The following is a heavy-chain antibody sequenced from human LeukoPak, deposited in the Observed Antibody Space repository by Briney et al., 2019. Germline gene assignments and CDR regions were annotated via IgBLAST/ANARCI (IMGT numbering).Heavy chain of an antibody. CDR3: AMGDSSGWYFDY. V-gene: IGHV3-20*04. CDR1: GSTFDDHG. Sequence: GGSLRLSCAASGSTFDDHGMSWVRQVPGKGLEWVAGINWNVGSTGYADSVKGRFTISRDNAKNSLFLQMNSMRAEDTALYYCAMGDSSGWYFDYWGQGTLVTVSS. D-gene: IGHD6-19*01. CDR2: INWNVGST. J-gene: IGHJ4*02.